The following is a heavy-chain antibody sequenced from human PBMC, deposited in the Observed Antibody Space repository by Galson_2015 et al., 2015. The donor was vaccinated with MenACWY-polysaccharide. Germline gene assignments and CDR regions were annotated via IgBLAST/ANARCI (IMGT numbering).Heavy chain of an antibody. CDR3: ARGYCSSTSCYRLIDY. CDR1: GFTFSSYS. V-gene: IGHV3-48*02. D-gene: IGHD2-2*01. J-gene: IGHJ4*02. CDR2: ISSSSTI. Sequence: SLRLSCAASGFTFSSYSMNWVRQAPGKGLEWVSYISSSSTIYYADSVKGRFTISRDNAKNSLYLQMNSLRDEDTAVYYCARGYCSSTSCYRLIDYWGQGTLVTVSS.